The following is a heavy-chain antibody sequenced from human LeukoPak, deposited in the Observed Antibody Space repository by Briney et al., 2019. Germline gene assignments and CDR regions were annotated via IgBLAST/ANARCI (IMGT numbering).Heavy chain of an antibody. CDR3: ARDQYSSSIYYYGMDV. V-gene: IGHV1-46*01. D-gene: IGHD6-6*01. CDR2: INPSGGST. CDR1: GYTFTSYY. J-gene: IGHJ6*02. Sequence: GASVKVSCKASGYTFTSYYVHWVRQAPGQGLEWMGIINPSGGSTSYAQKFQGRVTMTRDTSTRIVYMELGSLRPEDTAVYYCARDQYSSSIYYYGMDVWGQGTTVTVSS.